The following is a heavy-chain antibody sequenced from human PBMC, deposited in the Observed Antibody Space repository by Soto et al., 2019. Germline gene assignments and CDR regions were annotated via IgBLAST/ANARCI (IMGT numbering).Heavy chain of an antibody. CDR3: AIVRAVTKGGGMDV. Sequence: PGGSLRLSCAASGFTFSSYGMHWVRQAPGKGLEWVADISYDGSNKYYADSVKGRFTISRDNSKNTLYLQMNILRAEDTAVYYCAIVRAVTKGGGMDVWGQGTTVTVS. D-gene: IGHD4-17*01. J-gene: IGHJ6*02. CDR1: GFTFSSYG. V-gene: IGHV3-30*03. CDR2: ISYDGSNK.